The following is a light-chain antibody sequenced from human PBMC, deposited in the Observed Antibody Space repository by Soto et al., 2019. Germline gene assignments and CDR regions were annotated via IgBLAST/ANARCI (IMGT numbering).Light chain of an antibody. J-gene: IGKJ1*01. CDR3: QQYESFPRT. CDR1: QSINNW. Sequence: DIQMTQSPSTLSASVGDRVTITCRASQSINNWLAWYQQKPGKAPKLFIFKASTLESGVPSRFSGSGSGTEFTLSISSLQPDDFATYFCQQYESFPRTFGQVTKVEIK. CDR2: KAS. V-gene: IGKV1-5*03.